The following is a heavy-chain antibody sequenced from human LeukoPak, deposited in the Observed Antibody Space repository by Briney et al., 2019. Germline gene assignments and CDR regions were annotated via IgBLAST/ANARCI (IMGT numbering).Heavy chain of an antibody. V-gene: IGHV4-59*12. Sequence: SETLSLTCTVSGGSISSYYWSWIRQPPGKGLEWIGYIYYSGSTNYNPSLKSRVTISVDTSKNQFSLRLSFVTAADTAVYYCARLLGEYDILTGYPMGYYYYYMDVWGKGTTVTISS. CDR2: IYYSGST. CDR1: GGSISSYY. D-gene: IGHD3-9*01. CDR3: ARLLGEYDILTGYPMGYYYYYMDV. J-gene: IGHJ6*03.